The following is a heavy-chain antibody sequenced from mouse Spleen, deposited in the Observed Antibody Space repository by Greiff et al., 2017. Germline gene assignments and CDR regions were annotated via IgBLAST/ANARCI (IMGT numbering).Heavy chain of an antibody. CDR2: INYDGSST. CDR1: GFTFSDYY. V-gene: IGHV5-16*01. Sequence: EVKLVESGGGLVQPGGSMKLSCTASGFTFSDYYMAWVRQVPEKGLEWVANINYDGSSTYYLDSLKSRFIISRDNAKNILYLQMSSLKSEDTATYYCARAGGNYYYAMDYWGQGTSVTVSS. D-gene: IGHD2-1*01. J-gene: IGHJ4*01. CDR3: ARAGGNYYYAMDY.